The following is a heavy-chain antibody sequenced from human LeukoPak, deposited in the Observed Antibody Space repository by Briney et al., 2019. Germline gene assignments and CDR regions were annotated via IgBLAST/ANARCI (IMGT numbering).Heavy chain of an antibody. J-gene: IGHJ4*02. CDR3: ARRYDFWSGYFDY. CDR2: IYSGGST. CDR1: GFTVSSNY. V-gene: IGHV3-66*02. D-gene: IGHD3-3*01. Sequence: GGSLRLSCAASGFTVSSNYISWVRQAPGKGLEVVSVIYSGGSTYYADSVKGRFSISRDNSKNTLYLQMNSLRAEDTAVYYCARRYDFWSGYFDYWGQGTLVTVSS.